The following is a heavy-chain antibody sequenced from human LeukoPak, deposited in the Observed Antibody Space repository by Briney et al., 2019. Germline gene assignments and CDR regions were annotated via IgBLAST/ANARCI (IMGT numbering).Heavy chain of an antibody. CDR1: GGSIGSYY. D-gene: IGHD6-19*01. CDR3: ARVIAVAGTSAFDI. V-gene: IGHV4-59*01. Sequence: SETLSLTCTVSGGSIGSYYWSWIRQPPGKGLEWIGYIYYSGSTNYNPSLKSRVTISVDTSKNQFSLKLSSVTAADTAVYYCARVIAVAGTSAFDIWGQGTMVTVSS. J-gene: IGHJ3*02. CDR2: IYYSGST.